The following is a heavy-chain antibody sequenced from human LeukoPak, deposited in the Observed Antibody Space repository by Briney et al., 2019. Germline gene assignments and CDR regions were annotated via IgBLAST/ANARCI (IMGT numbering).Heavy chain of an antibody. Sequence: GGSLRLSCAASGFTVSSNYMSWVRQAPGKGLEWVSVIYSGGSTYYADSVKGRFTISRDNSKNTLYLQMNSLRAEDTAVYYCTTPYGSGSYHDYGMDVWGKGTTVTVSS. CDR1: GFTVSSNY. J-gene: IGHJ6*04. V-gene: IGHV3-53*01. CDR2: IYSGGST. CDR3: TTPYGSGSYHDYGMDV. D-gene: IGHD3-10*01.